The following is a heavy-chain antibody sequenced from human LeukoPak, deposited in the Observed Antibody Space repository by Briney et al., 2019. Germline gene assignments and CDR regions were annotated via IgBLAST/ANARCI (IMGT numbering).Heavy chain of an antibody. Sequence: GGSLRLSCAASGFTFSSYAMTWVRQAPGKGLEWVSASGSGGSTYYADSVKGRFTISRHISKNTLYLQMNSLRAEDTAVYYCARAGPYDAFDIWGQGTMVTVSS. CDR1: GFTFSSYA. CDR2: SGSGGST. CDR3: ARAGPYDAFDI. V-gene: IGHV3-23*01. D-gene: IGHD1-14*01. J-gene: IGHJ3*02.